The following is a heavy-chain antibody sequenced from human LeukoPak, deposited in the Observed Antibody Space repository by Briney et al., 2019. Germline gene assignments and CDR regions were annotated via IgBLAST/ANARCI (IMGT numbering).Heavy chain of an antibody. CDR1: GFTFSSYG. CDR2: ISGSSGST. V-gene: IGHV3-23*01. CDR3: AKDGPGLGYGLTIDY. J-gene: IGHJ4*02. Sequence: PGGTLRLSCAASGFTFSSYGMSWVRQAPGKGLEWVSAISGSSGSTYYADSVKGRFTISRDNSKNTLYLQMNSLRAEDTAVYYCAKDGPGLGYGLTIDYWGQGTLVTVSS. D-gene: IGHD5-18*01.